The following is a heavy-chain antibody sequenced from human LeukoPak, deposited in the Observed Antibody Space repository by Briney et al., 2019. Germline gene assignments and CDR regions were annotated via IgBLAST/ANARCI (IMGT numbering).Heavy chain of an antibody. CDR2: INPNSGGT. V-gene: IGHV1-2*02. D-gene: IGHD4-17*01. CDR1: GYTFTSYY. Sequence: ASVKVSRKASGYTFTSYYMHWVRQAPGQGLEWMGWINPNSGGTNYAQKFQGRVTMTRDTSISTAYMELSRLRSDDTAVYYCARDYGNDYGDLGDYWGQGTLVTVSS. J-gene: IGHJ4*02. CDR3: ARDYGNDYGDLGDY.